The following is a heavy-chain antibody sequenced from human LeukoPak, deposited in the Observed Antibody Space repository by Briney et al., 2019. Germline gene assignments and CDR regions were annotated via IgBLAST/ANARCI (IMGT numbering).Heavy chain of an antibody. Sequence: GESLKIPFKGFGYSLTTYWIGWVRHMPGKGLEWIGIIYPGDSDTRYSPSFQGQVTISADKSISTAYLQWSSLKASDTAMYYCATAGRIAAAGWRWFDPWGQGTLVTVSS. D-gene: IGHD6-13*01. V-gene: IGHV5-51*01. J-gene: IGHJ5*02. CDR3: ATAGRIAAAGWRWFDP. CDR2: IYPGDSDT. CDR1: GYSLTTYW.